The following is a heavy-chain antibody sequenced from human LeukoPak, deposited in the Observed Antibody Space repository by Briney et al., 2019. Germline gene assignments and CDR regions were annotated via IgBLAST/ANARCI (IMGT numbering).Heavy chain of an antibody. Sequence: SETLSLTCTVSGGSISSYYWSWIRQPPGKGLEWIGYIYYSGSTNYNPSLKSRVTISVDTSKNQFSLKLSSVTAADTAVYYCTGDHEPDAFDIWGQGTMVTVSS. J-gene: IGHJ3*02. D-gene: IGHD4-17*01. V-gene: IGHV4-59*08. CDR3: TGDHEPDAFDI. CDR1: GGSISSYY. CDR2: IYYSGST.